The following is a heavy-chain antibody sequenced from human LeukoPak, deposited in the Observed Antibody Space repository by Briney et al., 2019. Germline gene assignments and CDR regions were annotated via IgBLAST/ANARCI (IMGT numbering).Heavy chain of an antibody. V-gene: IGHV4-39*01. D-gene: IGHD3-9*01. Sequence: PSETLSLTCTVSGGPISSSSYYWGWIRQPPGKGLEWIGSIYYSGSTYYNPSLKSRVTISVDTSKNQFSLKLSSVTAADTAVYYCARLGGYFDWNFDYWGQGTLVTVSS. CDR1: GGPISSSSYY. CDR2: IYYSGST. CDR3: ARLGGYFDWNFDY. J-gene: IGHJ4*02.